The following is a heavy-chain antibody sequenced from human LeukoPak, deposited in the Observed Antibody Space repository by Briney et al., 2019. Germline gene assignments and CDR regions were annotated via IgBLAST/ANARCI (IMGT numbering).Heavy chain of an antibody. CDR3: ARESHYSYGCFDY. Sequence: PGGSLRLSCAASGFTFGDYYMSWIRQAPGKGLEWVSYISSSGSTKKYADSVKGRFTISRDNAKSSLYLQMNSLRAEDTAVYYCARESHYSYGCFDYWGQGTLVTVSS. V-gene: IGHV3-11*01. CDR1: GFTFGDYY. J-gene: IGHJ4*02. CDR2: ISSSGSTK. D-gene: IGHD5-18*01.